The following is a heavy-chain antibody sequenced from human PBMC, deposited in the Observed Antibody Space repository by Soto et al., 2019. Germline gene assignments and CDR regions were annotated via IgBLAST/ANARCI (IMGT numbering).Heavy chain of an antibody. D-gene: IGHD1-1*01. CDR1: GQSFSGHS. J-gene: IGHJ4*02. V-gene: IGHV4-34*01. CDR3: ARGSGIVALPGELEDVNYDY. Sequence: QVQLQQWGAGLVKPSETLSLSCAVYGQSFSGHSWAWIRQPPGKGLEWIGEINESGSTYYNPSLKSRGALSTEASKDQFSLKLSSVSAADTAAYFCARGSGIVALPGELEDVNYDYWGQGTLVNVSS. CDR2: INESGST.